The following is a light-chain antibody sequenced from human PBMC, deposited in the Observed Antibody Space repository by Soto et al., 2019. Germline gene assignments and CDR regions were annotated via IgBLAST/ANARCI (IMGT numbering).Light chain of an antibody. Sequence: QSVLTQPASVSGSXXXSIXXXCTGTSSDVGGYNYVSWYQQHPGKAPKLMIYDVSNRPSGVSNRFSGSKSGNTASLTISGLQAEDEADYYCSSYTSSSTLVVFGTGTKVTVL. CDR3: SSYTSSSTLVV. CDR2: DVS. V-gene: IGLV2-14*01. CDR1: SSDVGGYNY. J-gene: IGLJ1*01.